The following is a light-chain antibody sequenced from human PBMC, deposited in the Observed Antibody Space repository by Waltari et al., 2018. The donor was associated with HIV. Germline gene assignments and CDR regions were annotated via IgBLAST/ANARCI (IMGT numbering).Light chain of an antibody. J-gene: IGLJ2*01. CDR2: TNN. CDR3: AAWDDSLNGDVV. V-gene: IGLV1-44*01. Sequence: QSVLTQPPSASGTPGQRVTISCSGSSSDIGSHTVNCYQQLPGTAPRLLIYTNNQRPSGVPDRFSGSKSGTSASLVISGLQSEDEADYFCAAWDDSLNGDVVFGGGTKLTVL. CDR1: SSDIGSHT.